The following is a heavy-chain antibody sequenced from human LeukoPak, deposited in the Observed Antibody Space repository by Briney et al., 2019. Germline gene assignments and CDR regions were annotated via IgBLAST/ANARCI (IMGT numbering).Heavy chain of an antibody. CDR3: ARVRGGWYGDY. CDR1: GFTFRSYW. V-gene: IGHV3-74*01. CDR2: VIRDGSFT. D-gene: IGHD6-19*01. J-gene: IGHJ4*02. Sequence: AGGSLRLSCAASGFTFRSYWMHWVRQAPGKGLEWVSRVIRDGSFTNYADSVKGRFTISRDNAKNSLYLQMNSLRAEDTAVYYCARVRGGWYGDYWGQGTLVTVSS.